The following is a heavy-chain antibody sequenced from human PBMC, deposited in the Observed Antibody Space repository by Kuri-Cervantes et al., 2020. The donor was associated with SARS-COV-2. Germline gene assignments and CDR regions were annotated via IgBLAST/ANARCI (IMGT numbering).Heavy chain of an antibody. CDR2: IYHTGST. Sequence: TGSVPGGSISSDSYYCSWIPQPPGRGLEWVGHIYHTGSTNYNPSLKSRLTISVDTSKSQFSLKLSSVTAADTAVYYCARSVIIFGGVIFDQWGQGTLVTVSS. CDR3: ARSVIIFGGVIFDQ. D-gene: IGHD3-16*01. CDR1: GGSISSDSYY. J-gene: IGHJ4*02. V-gene: IGHV4-61*01.